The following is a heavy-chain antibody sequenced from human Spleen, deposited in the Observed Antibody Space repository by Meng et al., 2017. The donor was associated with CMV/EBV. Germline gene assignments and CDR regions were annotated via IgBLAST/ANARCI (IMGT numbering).Heavy chain of an antibody. CDR2: INPKSGGT. CDR3: ARGGNRIAAAGTNTGHYYYYGMDV. J-gene: IGHJ6*02. CDR1: GYTFTDYY. Sequence: ASVKVSCKTSGYTFTDYYMHWVRQAPRQGLEWMGWINPKSGGTSYAQKFQGRVTMTRDTSTSTVYMELSSLRSEDTAVYYCARGGNRIAAAGTNTGHYYYYGMDVWGQGTTVTVSS. V-gene: IGHV1-2*02. D-gene: IGHD6-13*01.